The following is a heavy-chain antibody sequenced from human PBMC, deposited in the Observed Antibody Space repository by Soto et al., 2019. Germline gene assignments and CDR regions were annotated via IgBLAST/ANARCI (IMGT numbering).Heavy chain of an antibody. J-gene: IGHJ3*01. D-gene: IGHD3-22*01. CDR2: LSGSGGTT. CDR1: GFTFSSYA. V-gene: IGHV3-23*01. CDR3: ARDQLYYNDISGRPLNAFDV. Sequence: GGSLRLSCAASGFTFSSYAMSWVRQAPGKGLEWVSTLSGSGGTTYYADSVKGRFTISRDNAKNSLYLQMNSLRAEDTAVYYCARDQLYYNDISGRPLNAFDVWGQGTMVTVSS.